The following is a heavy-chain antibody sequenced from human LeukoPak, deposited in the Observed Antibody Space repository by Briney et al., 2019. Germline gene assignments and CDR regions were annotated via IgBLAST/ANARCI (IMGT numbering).Heavy chain of an antibody. CDR2: KRYDGNNQ. CDR3: TKEEQQLWFFDY. Sequence: GGSLRLSCAASGFTFSSNGMHWVRQAPGKGLEWVAFKRYDGNNQYYADSVKGRFTISRDNSKNTLYLKMNSLRAEDTAVYYCTKEEQQLWFFDYWGQGTLVTVSS. CDR1: GFTFSSNG. D-gene: IGHD5-18*01. J-gene: IGHJ4*02. V-gene: IGHV3-30*02.